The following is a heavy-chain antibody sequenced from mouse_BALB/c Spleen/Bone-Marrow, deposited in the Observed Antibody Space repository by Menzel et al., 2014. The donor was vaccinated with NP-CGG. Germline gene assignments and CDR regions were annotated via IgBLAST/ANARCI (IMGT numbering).Heavy chain of an antibody. D-gene: IGHD2-3*01. CDR3: ARRGWYYAMDY. Sequence: EVMLVESGGGSVQPGGSLKLSCATSGFTFSDYYMYWVRQTPEKRLEWVAYISNGGGSTYYPDTVKGRFTISRDNAKNTLYLQMSRLKSEDTAMYYCARRGWYYAMDYWGQGTSVTVSS. V-gene: IGHV5-12*02. CDR1: GFTFSDYY. CDR2: ISNGGGST. J-gene: IGHJ4*01.